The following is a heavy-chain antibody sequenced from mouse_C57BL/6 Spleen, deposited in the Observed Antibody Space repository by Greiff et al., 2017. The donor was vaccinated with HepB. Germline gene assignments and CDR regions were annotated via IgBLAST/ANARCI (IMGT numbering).Heavy chain of an antibody. CDR2: ISDGGSYT. J-gene: IGHJ4*01. CDR3: ARRYRGYPMDY. V-gene: IGHV5-4*03. CDR1: GFTFSSYA. Sequence: EVMLVESGGGLVKPGGSLKLSCAASGFTFSSYAMSWVRQTPEKRLEWVATISDGGSYTYYPDNVKGRFTISRDNAKNTLFLQMTSLRSEDTAMYYCARRYRGYPMDYWGQGTSVTVSS. D-gene: IGHD5-1*01.